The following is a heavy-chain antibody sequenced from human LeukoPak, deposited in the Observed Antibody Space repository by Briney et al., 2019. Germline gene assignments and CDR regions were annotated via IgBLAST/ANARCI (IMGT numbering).Heavy chain of an antibody. V-gene: IGHV3-20*04. CDR3: HSDYPPGLEYTNFIDY. CDR2: INWNGGST. CDR1: VFTFDDYG. J-gene: IGHJ4*02. D-gene: IGHD4-11*01. Sequence: GGSLRLSCAASVFTFDDYGMSWVRQAPGEGLECVSGINWNGGSTGYSDSVKGRFTISRDNAKNYLYLQINTMTAEDTALYYCHSDYPPGLEYTNFIDYWGQGTLVTVSS.